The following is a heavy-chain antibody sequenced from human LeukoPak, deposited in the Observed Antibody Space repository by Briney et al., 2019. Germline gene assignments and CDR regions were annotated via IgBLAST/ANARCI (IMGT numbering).Heavy chain of an antibody. V-gene: IGHV3-30*02. Sequence: SGGSLRLSCAASGITLSNYGMHWARQAPGKGLEWVAFIRYDESNHYYADSVKGRFTISRDKSKKTLHLQMNSLRAEDTAVYYCAREGVTTGYGLYYYYYYMDVWGKGTTVTVSS. CDR3: AREGVTTGYGLYYYYYYMDV. CDR1: GITLSNYG. CDR2: IRYDESNH. J-gene: IGHJ6*03. D-gene: IGHD4-11*01.